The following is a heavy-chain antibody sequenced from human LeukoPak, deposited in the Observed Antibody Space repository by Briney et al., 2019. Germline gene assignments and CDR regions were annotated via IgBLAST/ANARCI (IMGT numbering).Heavy chain of an antibody. CDR1: GGSISSYY. Sequence: SSETLSLTCTVSGGSISSYYWSSIRQPPGKGLEWIGYIYYSGSTNYNPSLKSRVTISVDTSKNQFSLKLSSVTAADTAVYYCARDRSGPLDCWGQGTLVTVSS. D-gene: IGHD6-19*01. J-gene: IGHJ4*02. CDR3: ARDRSGPLDC. CDR2: IYYSGST. V-gene: IGHV4-59*01.